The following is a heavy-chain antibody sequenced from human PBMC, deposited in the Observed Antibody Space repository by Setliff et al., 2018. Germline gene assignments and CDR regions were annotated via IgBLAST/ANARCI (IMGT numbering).Heavy chain of an antibody. CDR3: ARGEGIVASSGWYPTSFDY. V-gene: IGHV1-69*13. J-gene: IGHJ4*02. Sequence: GASVKVSCKASGGNFSSYAISWVRQAPGQGLEWMGGIIPIFGTANYAQKFQGRVTITADEPTSTAYMELSSLRSEDTAVYYCARGEGIVASSGWYPTSFDYWGQGTLVTVSS. D-gene: IGHD6-19*01. CDR1: GGNFSSYA. CDR2: IIPIFGTA.